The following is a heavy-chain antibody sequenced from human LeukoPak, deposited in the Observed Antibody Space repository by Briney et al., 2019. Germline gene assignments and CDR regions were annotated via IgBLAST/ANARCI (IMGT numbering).Heavy chain of an antibody. J-gene: IGHJ4*02. V-gene: IGHV2-5*02. Sequence: SGPTQVKPTQTLTLTCTFSGFSLSTSGVGVGWIRQPPGKALEWLALIYWGNDKRYSPSLNSRLTMTKDTSKNQVVLTMTNMDPVDTATYYCARGRFGELYLDYWGQGTLVTVSS. CDR1: GFSLSTSGVG. D-gene: IGHD3-10*01. CDR3: ARGRFGELYLDY. CDR2: IYWGNDK.